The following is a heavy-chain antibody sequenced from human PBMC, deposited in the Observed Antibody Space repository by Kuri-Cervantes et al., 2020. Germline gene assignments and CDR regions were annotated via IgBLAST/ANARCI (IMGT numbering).Heavy chain of an antibody. Sequence: GSLRLSCAVYGGSFSGYYWSWIRQLPGKGLEWIGEINHSGSTNYNPSLKSRVTISVDTSKNQFSLKLSSVTAADTAVYYCARGWYQLLFRSRGWFDPWGQGTLVTVSS. CDR3: ARGWYQLLFRSRGWFDP. V-gene: IGHV4-34*01. CDR2: INHSGST. J-gene: IGHJ5*02. D-gene: IGHD2-2*01. CDR1: GGSFSGYY.